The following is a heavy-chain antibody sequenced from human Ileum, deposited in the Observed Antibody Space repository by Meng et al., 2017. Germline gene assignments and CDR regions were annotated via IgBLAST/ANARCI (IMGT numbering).Heavy chain of an antibody. Sequence: QVRLVQSGVEVKKLGASVTISCKSSGYTFNNYYLHWVRRAPGQGLEWLGVSNPSGGGTNYAQKFQGRVTMTRDTSANTVYMELGSLKSEDTAVYYCVREFRGGYFDYWGQGTLVTVSS. V-gene: IGHV1-46*02. CDR2: SNPSGGGT. CDR3: VREFRGGYFDY. CDR1: GYTFNNYY. J-gene: IGHJ4*02. D-gene: IGHD3-16*01.